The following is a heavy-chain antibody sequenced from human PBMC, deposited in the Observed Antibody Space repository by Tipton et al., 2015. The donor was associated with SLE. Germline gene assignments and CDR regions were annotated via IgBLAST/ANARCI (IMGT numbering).Heavy chain of an antibody. CDR2: IHTSGSF. CDR1: GGSISSYY. Sequence: TLSLTCTVSGGSISSYYWSWIRPPPGQGLEWIGYIHTSGSFNFNPSLESRVTISVDTSKNQLSLNLSSVSAADTAVYYCARGYIEMTTWGQGTLVTVSS. CDR3: ARGYIEMTT. J-gene: IGHJ4*02. D-gene: IGHD5-24*01. V-gene: IGHV4-4*08.